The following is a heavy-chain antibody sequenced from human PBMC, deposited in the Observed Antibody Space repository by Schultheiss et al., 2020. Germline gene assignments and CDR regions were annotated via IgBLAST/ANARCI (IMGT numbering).Heavy chain of an antibody. V-gene: IGHV3-7*01. CDR3: GGSSSSSGFNYYYGMDV. Sequence: GASLRLSCAASGFTFSSYWMSWVRQAPGKGLEWVANIKQYGSEKYYVDSVKGRFTISRDNSRNFLYQQMNSLRPEDTAVYYCGGSSSSSGFNYYYGMDVWGQGTTVTVSS. D-gene: IGHD6-19*01. CDR2: IKQYGSEK. J-gene: IGHJ6*02. CDR1: GFTFSSYW.